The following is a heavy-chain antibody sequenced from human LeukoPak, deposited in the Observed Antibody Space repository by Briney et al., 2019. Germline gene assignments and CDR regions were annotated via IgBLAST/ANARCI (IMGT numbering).Heavy chain of an antibody. J-gene: IGHJ3*02. CDR3: ARDGDYDILTGYFAFNI. D-gene: IGHD3-9*01. CDR2: ISYSGST. V-gene: IGHV4-39*07. CDR1: GGSISSSTYY. Sequence: PSETLSLTCTVSGGSISSSTYYWGWIRQPPGKGLDWIGSISYSGSTYYNPSLKSRVTISVDTSKNQFSLKLSSVTAADTAVYYCARDGDYDILTGYFAFNIWGQGTMVTVSS.